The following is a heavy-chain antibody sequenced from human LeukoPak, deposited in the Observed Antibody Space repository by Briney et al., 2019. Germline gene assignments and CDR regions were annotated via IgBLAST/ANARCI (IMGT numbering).Heavy chain of an antibody. D-gene: IGHD4-17*01. V-gene: IGHV1-2*02. CDR2: INPNSGGT. CDR1: GGTFSSYA. J-gene: IGHJ6*03. CDR3: ARDAGGDYEHSYYYYYMDV. Sequence: ASVKVSCKASGGTFSSYAISWVRQAPGQGLEWMGWINPNSGGTNCAQKFQGRVTMTRDTSISTAYMELSRLRSDDTAVYYCARDAGGDYEHSYYYYYMDVWGKGTTVTVSS.